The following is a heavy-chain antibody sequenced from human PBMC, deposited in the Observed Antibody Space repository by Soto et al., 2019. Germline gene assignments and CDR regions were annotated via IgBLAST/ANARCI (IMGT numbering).Heavy chain of an antibody. CDR2: ISYDGSNK. J-gene: IGHJ4*02. D-gene: IGHD5-12*01. Sequence: PGGSLRLSCAASGFTFSSYAMHWVRQAPGKGLEWVAVISYDGSNKYYADSVKGRFTISRDNSKNTLYLQMNSLRAEDTAVYYCAKAPEEYSGYDLIDYWGQGTLVTVSS. V-gene: IGHV3-30-3*01. CDR1: GFTFSSYA. CDR3: AKAPEEYSGYDLIDY.